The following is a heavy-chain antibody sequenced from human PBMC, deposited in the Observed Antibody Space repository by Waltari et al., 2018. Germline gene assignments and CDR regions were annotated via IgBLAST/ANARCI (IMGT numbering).Heavy chain of an antibody. D-gene: IGHD6-19*01. CDR1: GYRFTTYD. CDR3: ARQGRAVAASWFAY. CDR2: ISIYSGNT. J-gene: IGHJ4*02. Sequence: QVHLVQSGAEMKKPGASVKVSCKTSGYRFTTYDISWVRQAPGQGLEWMGWISIYSGNTHYAQKFQGRVTMTTDTSKSTAYMELRSLNSDDTAVYYCARQGRAVAASWFAYWGQGTLVTVSS. V-gene: IGHV1-18*04.